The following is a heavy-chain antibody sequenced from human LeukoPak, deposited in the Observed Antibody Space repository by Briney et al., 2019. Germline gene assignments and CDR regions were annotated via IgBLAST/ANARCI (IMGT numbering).Heavy chain of an antibody. V-gene: IGHV4-4*02. CDR3: ARAEAVAGQFDY. D-gene: IGHD6-19*01. Sequence: SLRLSCAASGFTFSSYGMHWVRQAPGKGLEWIGEIYHSGSTNYNPSLKSRVTISVDKSKNQFSLKLSSVTAADTAVYYCARAEAVAGQFDYWGQGTLVTVSS. J-gene: IGHJ4*02. CDR1: GFTFSSYG. CDR2: IYHSGST.